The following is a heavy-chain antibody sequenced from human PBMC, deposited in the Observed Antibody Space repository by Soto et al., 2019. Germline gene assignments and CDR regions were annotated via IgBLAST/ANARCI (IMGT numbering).Heavy chain of an antibody. V-gene: IGHV3-11*01. J-gene: IGHJ6*03. CDR3: AGVPRSYYYYMDV. CDR2: ISSSGSTI. D-gene: IGHD1-1*01. CDR1: GFTFSDYY. Sequence: PGGSLRLSCAASGFTFSDYYMSWIRQAPGKGLEWVSYISSSGSTIYYADSVKGRFTISRDNAKNSLYLQMNSLRAEDTAVYYCAGVPRSYYYYMDVWGKGTTVTVSS.